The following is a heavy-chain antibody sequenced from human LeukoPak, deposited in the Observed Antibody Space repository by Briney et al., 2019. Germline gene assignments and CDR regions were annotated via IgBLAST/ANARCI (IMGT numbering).Heavy chain of an antibody. Sequence: ASVKVSCKVSGYTLSELSMHWVRQVPGKGLEWMGGFDPEDGETVYAETFQARVTMTEDTSTDTAHIELSNVTSGDTAIYYCATGRGYYFHYWGQGTLVIVSS. J-gene: IGHJ4*02. CDR2: FDPEDGET. CDR3: ATGRGYYFHY. CDR1: GYTLSELS. V-gene: IGHV1-24*01.